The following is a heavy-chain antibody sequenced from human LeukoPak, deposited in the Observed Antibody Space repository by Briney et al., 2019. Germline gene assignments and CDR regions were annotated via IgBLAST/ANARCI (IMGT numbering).Heavy chain of an antibody. CDR1: GFTFSNYG. CDR3: AKDQGIAVAGTDDAFDI. CDR2: IAYDGSNE. J-gene: IGHJ3*02. D-gene: IGHD6-19*01. Sequence: GRSLRLSCAASGFTFSNYGMHWVRQAPGKGLEWVAVIAYDGSNEYYAEFVKGRFTISRDNSKNTPYLQMYSLRAEDTAVYFCAKDQGIAVAGTDDAFDIWGQGTRVTVSS. V-gene: IGHV3-30*18.